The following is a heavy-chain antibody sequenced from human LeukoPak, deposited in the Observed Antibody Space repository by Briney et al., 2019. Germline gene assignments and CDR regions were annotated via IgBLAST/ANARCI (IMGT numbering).Heavy chain of an antibody. D-gene: IGHD2-2*01. J-gene: IGHJ4*02. CDR2: INHSGST. Sequence: SETLSLTCAVYGGSFSGYYWSWIRQPPGKGLEWIGEINHSGSTNYNPSLKSRVTISVDTSKNQFSLKLSFVTAADTAVYYCARVWPAALIDYWGQGTLVTVSS. CDR1: GGSFSGYY. V-gene: IGHV4-34*01. CDR3: ARVWPAALIDY.